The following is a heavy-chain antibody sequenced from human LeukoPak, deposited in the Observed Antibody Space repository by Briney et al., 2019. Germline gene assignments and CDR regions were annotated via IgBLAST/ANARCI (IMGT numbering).Heavy chain of an antibody. Sequence: GGSLRLSCAASGFTFSSYAMHWVRQAPGKGLEWVAVISYDGSNKYYADSVKGRFTISRDNSKNTLYLQMNSLRAEDTAVYYCAKEGDSSSGAFDIWGQGTMVTVSS. V-gene: IGHV3-30-3*01. CDR3: AKEGDSSSGAFDI. D-gene: IGHD6-6*01. J-gene: IGHJ3*02. CDR2: ISYDGSNK. CDR1: GFTFSSYA.